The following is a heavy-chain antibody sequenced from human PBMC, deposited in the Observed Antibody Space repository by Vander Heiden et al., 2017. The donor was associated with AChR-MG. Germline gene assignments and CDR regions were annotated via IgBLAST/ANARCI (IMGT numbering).Heavy chain of an antibody. D-gene: IGHD3-10*01. V-gene: IGHV3-7*01. J-gene: IGHJ4*02. CDR1: GFTFRSYW. Sequence: EVQLVESGGGLVQPGGSLRLSCAASGFTFRSYWMSWVRQAPGKGLEWVANIKQDGSEKYYVDSVKGRFTISRDNAKNSLYLQMNSLRAEDTAVYYCARGHVLLWFGESPFDYWGQGTLVTVSS. CDR2: IKQDGSEK. CDR3: ARGHVLLWFGESPFDY.